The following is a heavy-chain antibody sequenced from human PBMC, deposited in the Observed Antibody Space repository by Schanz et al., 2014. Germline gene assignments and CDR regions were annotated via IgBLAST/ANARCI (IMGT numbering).Heavy chain of an antibody. D-gene: IGHD6-19*01. CDR2: INPNSGTT. Sequence: QVLQVQSGSELKKPGTSVKVSCKASGYTFNNYTYVMIWVRQAPGQGLEWMGWINPNSGTTNYAQKFQGWVTMTRDTSISTAYMELSRLKSDDTAVYYCARGGYSSGWYDRDIAHFDYWGQGTLVIVSS. CDR1: GYTFNNYT. J-gene: IGHJ4*02. CDR3: ARGGYSSGWYDRDIAHFDY. V-gene: IGHV1-2*04.